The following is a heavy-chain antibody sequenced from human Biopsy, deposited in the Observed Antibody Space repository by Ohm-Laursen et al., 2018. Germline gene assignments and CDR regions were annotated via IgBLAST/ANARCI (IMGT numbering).Heavy chain of an antibody. Sequence: SVKVSRNASGDTFNKYGIFWVRQAPGQGLEWMGRIILIVDIVNYAQRFQGRAPMTADKSTSTAYLDLSSLVFEDTAVDYCARGGSGSGYYGMDVWGQGTTVTVSS. CDR3: ARGGSGSGYYGMDV. CDR1: GDTFNKYG. CDR2: IILIVDIV. V-gene: IGHV1-69*04. D-gene: IGHD3-10*01. J-gene: IGHJ6*02.